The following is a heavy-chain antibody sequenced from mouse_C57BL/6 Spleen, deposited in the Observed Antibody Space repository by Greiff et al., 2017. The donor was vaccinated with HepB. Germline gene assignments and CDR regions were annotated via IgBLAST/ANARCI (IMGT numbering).Heavy chain of an antibody. CDR2: ISYSGST. J-gene: IGHJ1*03. Sequence: EVKLQESGPGMVKPSQSLSLTCTVTGYSITSGYDWHWIRHFPGNKLEWMGYISYSGSTNYNPSLKSRISITHDTSKNHFFLKLNSVTTEDTATYYCARDQSLYGNWYFDVWGTGTTVTVSS. CDR1: GYSITSGYD. V-gene: IGHV3-1*01. CDR3: ARDQSLYGNWYFDV. D-gene: IGHD1-1*01.